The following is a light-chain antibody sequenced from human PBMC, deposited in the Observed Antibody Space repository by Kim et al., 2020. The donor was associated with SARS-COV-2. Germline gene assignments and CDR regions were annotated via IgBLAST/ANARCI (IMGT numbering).Light chain of an antibody. CDR3: QQYNNWPYT. J-gene: IGKJ2*01. Sequence: SVSPGERATRSCRASQSVSSNLAWYQQKSGQAPRLLIYGASTRATGIPARFSGSGSGTEFTLTISSLQSEDFAVYYCQQYNNWPYTFGQGTKLEI. CDR1: QSVSSN. V-gene: IGKV3-15*01. CDR2: GAS.